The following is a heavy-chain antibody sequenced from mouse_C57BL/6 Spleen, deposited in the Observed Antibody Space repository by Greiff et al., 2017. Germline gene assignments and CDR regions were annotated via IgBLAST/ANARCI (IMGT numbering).Heavy chain of an antibody. J-gene: IGHJ4*01. CDR1: GFSLSTFGMG. V-gene: IGHV8-8*01. CDR3: ARPNYDYGGSAMDY. Sequence: QVTLKVSGPGILQPSQTLSLTCSFSGFSLSTFGMGVGWIRQPSGKGLEWLAHIWWDDDKYYNPALKGRLTIAKDTSKNQVFLQIANVDTADTATYYCARPNYDYGGSAMDYWGQGTSVTVSS. CDR2: IWWDDDK. D-gene: IGHD2-4*01.